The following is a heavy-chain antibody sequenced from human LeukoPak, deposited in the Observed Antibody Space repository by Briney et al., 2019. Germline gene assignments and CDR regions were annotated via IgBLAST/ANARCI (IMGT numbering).Heavy chain of an antibody. D-gene: IGHD3-10*01. J-gene: IGHJ5*02. Sequence: PSETLSLTCAVYGESFSGYYWSWIRQPPGKGLEWIGEINHSGSTNYNPSLKSRVTISVDTSKNQFSLKLSSVTAADTAVYYCARGPRITMVRGVIIPNWFDPWGQGTLVTVSS. CDR2: INHSGST. CDR1: GESFSGYY. CDR3: ARGPRITMVRGVIIPNWFDP. V-gene: IGHV4-34*01.